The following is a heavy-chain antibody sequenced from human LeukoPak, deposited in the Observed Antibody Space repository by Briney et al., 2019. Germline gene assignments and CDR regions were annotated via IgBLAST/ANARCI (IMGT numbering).Heavy chain of an antibody. CDR2: IYSGGST. J-gene: IGHJ4*02. V-gene: IGHV3-66*01. Sequence: PGGSLRLSCAASGFTVSSNYMSWVRQAPGKGLEWVSVIYSGGSTYYADSVKGRFTISRDNSKNTLYLQMNSLRAEDTAVYYCAKGGQWLVPLVDYWGQGTLVTVSS. CDR1: GFTVSSNY. D-gene: IGHD6-19*01. CDR3: AKGGQWLVPLVDY.